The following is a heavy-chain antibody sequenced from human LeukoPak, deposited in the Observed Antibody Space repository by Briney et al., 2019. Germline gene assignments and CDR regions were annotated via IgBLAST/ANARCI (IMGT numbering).Heavy chain of an antibody. D-gene: IGHD3-16*01. CDR3: ARAPLGTNYFDY. Sequence: SETLSLTCTVSGGSISSYYWSWIRQPPGKGLEWIGSIYYSGSTYYNPSLKSRVTISVDTSKNQFSLKLSSVTAADTAVYYCARAPLGTNYFDYWGRGTLVTVSS. CDR1: GGSISSYY. J-gene: IGHJ4*02. CDR2: IYYSGST. V-gene: IGHV4-59*05.